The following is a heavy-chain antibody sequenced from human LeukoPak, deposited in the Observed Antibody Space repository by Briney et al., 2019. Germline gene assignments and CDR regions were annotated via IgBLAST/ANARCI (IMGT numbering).Heavy chain of an antibody. CDR1: GFTVSSNY. D-gene: IGHD4-17*01. CDR2: ISSSSSYI. J-gene: IGHJ4*02. V-gene: IGHV3-21*01. Sequence: GGSLRLSCAVSGFTVSSNYMSWVRQAPGKGLEWVSSISSSSSYIYYADSVKGRFTISRDNAKNSLYLQMNSLRAEDTAVYYCARDMTTVTTLDYWGQGTLVTVSS. CDR3: ARDMTTVTTLDY.